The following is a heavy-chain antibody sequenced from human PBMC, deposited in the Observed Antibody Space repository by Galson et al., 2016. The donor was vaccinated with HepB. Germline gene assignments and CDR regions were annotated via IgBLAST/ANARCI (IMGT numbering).Heavy chain of an antibody. CDR1: GGSITSYN. J-gene: IGHJ3*02. CDR3: ARHYRSGWYGVFHI. CDR2: INYSGST. V-gene: IGHV4-59*08. Sequence: SETLSLTCSVSGGSITSYNWSWIRQPPGKGLEWIGCINYSGSTNYNPSLKSRVTISVDTSKNQFSLKLNSVTAADTAVYYCARHYRSGWYGVFHIWGQGIMVTVSS. D-gene: IGHD6-19*01.